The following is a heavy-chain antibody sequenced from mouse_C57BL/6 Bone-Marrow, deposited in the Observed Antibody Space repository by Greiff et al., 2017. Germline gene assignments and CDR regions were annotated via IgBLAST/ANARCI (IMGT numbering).Heavy chain of an antibody. Sequence: QVQLKQPGAELVKPGASVKLSCKASGYTFTSYWMQWVKQRPGQGLEWIGEIDPSDSYTNYNQKFKGKATLTVDTSSSTAYMQLSSLTSEDSAVYYCARCYYSNFYAMDYWGQGTSVTVSS. J-gene: IGHJ4*01. V-gene: IGHV1-50*01. CDR1: GYTFTSYW. CDR3: ARCYYSNFYAMDY. D-gene: IGHD2-5*01. CDR2: IDPSDSYT.